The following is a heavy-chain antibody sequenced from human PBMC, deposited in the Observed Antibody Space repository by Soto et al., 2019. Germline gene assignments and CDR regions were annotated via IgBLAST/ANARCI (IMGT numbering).Heavy chain of an antibody. V-gene: IGHV3-23*01. CDR1: GFTFSSYA. Sequence: EVQLLESGGGLVQPGGSLRLSCAASGFTFSSYAMSWVRQAPGKGLEWVSAISGSGGSTYYADSVKGRFTISRDNSKNTLYLQMNSLRAEDTAVYYCAKDLLPGIAVAGRPFDIWGQGTMVTVSS. D-gene: IGHD6-19*01. CDR2: ISGSGGST. J-gene: IGHJ3*02. CDR3: AKDLLPGIAVAGRPFDI.